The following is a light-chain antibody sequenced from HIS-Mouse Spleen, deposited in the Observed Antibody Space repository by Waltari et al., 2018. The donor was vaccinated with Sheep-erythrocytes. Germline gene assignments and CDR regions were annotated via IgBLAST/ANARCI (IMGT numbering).Light chain of an antibody. J-gene: IGLJ3*02. CDR3: CSYAGSSTPWV. CDR2: EGS. CDR1: SSDVGGYNL. Sequence: QSALTQPRSVSGSPGQSVTISCTGTSSDVGGYNLVSWYQQPPGKAPKLMIYEGSKRPSGVANRFSVSKSGNTASLTISGLQAEDEADYYCCSYAGSSTPWVFGGGTKLTVL. V-gene: IGLV2-23*01.